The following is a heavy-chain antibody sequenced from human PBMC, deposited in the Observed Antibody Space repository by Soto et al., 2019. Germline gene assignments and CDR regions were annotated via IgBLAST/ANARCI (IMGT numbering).Heavy chain of an antibody. Sequence: EVQLVGSGGGLVQPGGSLKLSCAASGFTFSGSAMNWVRQASGKGLEWVGRIRSKANSYATASAASVKGSFTISRDDSKNTGYIQMKSLKTEDTAVYYCTSFGLLWYGELSIPHWGQGTPVTVSS. CDR1: GFTFSGSA. CDR2: IRSKANSYAT. V-gene: IGHV3-73*01. CDR3: TSFGLLWYGELSIPH. D-gene: IGHD3-10*01. J-gene: IGHJ4*02.